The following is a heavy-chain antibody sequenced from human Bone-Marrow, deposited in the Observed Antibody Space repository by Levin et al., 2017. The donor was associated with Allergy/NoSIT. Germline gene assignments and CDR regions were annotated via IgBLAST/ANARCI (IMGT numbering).Heavy chain of an antibody. Sequence: SETLSLTCSVSGGSISNSFWSWIRLPPGKGLEWIGSSSYSGSTHYSPSLKRRVTISIDTSKNQISMKLSSVSTDDTALYYCARNVLVAPISTRGFGFDIWGQGTMVPVSS. J-gene: IGHJ3*02. CDR3: ARNVLVAPISTRGFGFDI. CDR2: SSYSGST. CDR1: GGSISNSF. D-gene: IGHD2-8*02. V-gene: IGHV4-59*01.